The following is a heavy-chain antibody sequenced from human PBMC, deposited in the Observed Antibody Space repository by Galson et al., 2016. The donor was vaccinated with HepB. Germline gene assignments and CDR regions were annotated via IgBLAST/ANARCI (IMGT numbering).Heavy chain of an antibody. V-gene: IGHV3-7*01. Sequence: QAPGKGLEWVANIHQDKRQEAYVDSVKGRFTISRDNAKNSLFLQMNSLRAEDTAMYFCADPPSGFWGQGTLVAVSS. D-gene: IGHD6-25*01. CDR2: IHQDKRQE. CDR3: ADPPSGF. J-gene: IGHJ4*01.